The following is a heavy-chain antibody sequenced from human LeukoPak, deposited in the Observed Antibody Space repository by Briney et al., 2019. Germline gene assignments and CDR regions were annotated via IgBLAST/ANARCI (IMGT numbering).Heavy chain of an antibody. Sequence: GGSLRLSCAASGFTFSSYWMSWVRQAPGKGLEWVSAISGSGGSTYYADSVKGRFTISRDNSKNTLYLQMNSLRAEDTAVYYCAKSGPAAPLRAPKDYWGQGTLVTVSS. CDR3: AKSGPAAPLRAPKDY. CDR2: ISGSGGST. CDR1: GFTFSSYW. J-gene: IGHJ4*02. V-gene: IGHV3-23*01. D-gene: IGHD2-2*01.